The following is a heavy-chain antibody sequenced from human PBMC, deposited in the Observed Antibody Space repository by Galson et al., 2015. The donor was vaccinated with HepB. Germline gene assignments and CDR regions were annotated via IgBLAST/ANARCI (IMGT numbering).Heavy chain of an antibody. CDR2: ITSSGHTI. Sequence: SLRLSCAASGFIFSNYEMNWVRQAPGKGLEWVSYITSSGHTINYADSVKGRFTISRDNAKNSLYLQMNSLRAEDTAVYYCARGIISTGYYTTLDYWGQGTLVTVSS. D-gene: IGHD3-9*01. V-gene: IGHV3-48*03. CDR1: GFIFSNYE. J-gene: IGHJ4*02. CDR3: ARGIISTGYYTTLDY.